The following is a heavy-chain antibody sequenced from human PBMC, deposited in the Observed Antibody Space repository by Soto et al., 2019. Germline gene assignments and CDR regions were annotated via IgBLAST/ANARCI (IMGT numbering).Heavy chain of an antibody. Sequence: SETLSLTCTVSGGSISSGDYYWSWIRQPPGKGLEWIGYIYYSGSTYYNPSLKSRVTISVDTSKNQFSLKLSSVTAADTAVYYCARADTMIAVVKGWGQGTLVTVSS. V-gene: IGHV4-30-4*01. CDR1: GGSISSGDYY. CDR3: ARADTMIAVVKG. CDR2: IYYSGST. J-gene: IGHJ4*02. D-gene: IGHD3-22*01.